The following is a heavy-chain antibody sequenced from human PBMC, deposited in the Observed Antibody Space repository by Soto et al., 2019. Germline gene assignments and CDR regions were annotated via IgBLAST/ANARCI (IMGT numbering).Heavy chain of an antibody. Sequence: SETLSLTCAVSGYSISSGYYWGWIRQPPGKGLEWIGSIYHSGSTYYNPSLKSRVTISVDTSKNQFSLKLSSVTAADTAVYYCAIASTPGIAVAGNFDYWGQGTLVTVSS. CDR3: AIASTPGIAVAGNFDY. D-gene: IGHD6-19*01. CDR1: GYSISSGYY. J-gene: IGHJ4*02. CDR2: IYHSGST. V-gene: IGHV4-38-2*01.